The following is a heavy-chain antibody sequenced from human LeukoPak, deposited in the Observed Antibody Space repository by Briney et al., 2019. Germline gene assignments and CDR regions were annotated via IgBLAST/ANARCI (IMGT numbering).Heavy chain of an antibody. CDR2: IYSDGTT. J-gene: IGHJ3*02. CDR1: GFTVSNNY. V-gene: IGHV3-66*01. Sequence: GGSLRLSCSASGFTVSNNYMTWVRQAPGKGLEWVSIIYSDGTTYYADSVKGRFTISRDNSKNTLYLQMNTLRAEDTAVYYCARGLGLNMIVVIKGKAFDIWGQGTMVSVSS. CDR3: ARGLGLNMIVVIKGKAFDI. D-gene: IGHD3-22*01.